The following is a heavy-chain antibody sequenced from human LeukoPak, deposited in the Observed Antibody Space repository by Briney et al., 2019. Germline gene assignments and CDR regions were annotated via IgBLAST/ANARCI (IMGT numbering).Heavy chain of an antibody. Sequence: ASVKVSSEPSGDTFTTDGISCGRQTPGQRLGWRGCTSAHKGNTNYAQKLQGRVTMTTETSTSTAYMELRSLRSDDTAVYHCARQHSSGYYSPHYYYGMDVWGQGTTVTVSS. CDR2: TSAHKGNT. CDR3: ARQHSSGYYSPHYYYGMDV. V-gene: IGHV1-18*01. D-gene: IGHD3-22*01. J-gene: IGHJ6*02. CDR1: GDTFTTDG.